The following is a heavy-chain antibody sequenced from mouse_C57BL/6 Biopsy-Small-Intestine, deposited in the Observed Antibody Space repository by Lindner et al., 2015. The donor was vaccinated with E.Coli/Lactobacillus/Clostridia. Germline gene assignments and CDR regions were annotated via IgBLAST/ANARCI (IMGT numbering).Heavy chain of an antibody. J-gene: IGHJ3*01. CDR3: ARQLGLGAWFAY. CDR2: IDPYNGAT. Sequence: VQLQESGPELVKPGASVKMSCKASGYSFTGYNMHWVKQSHGKSLEWIGYIDPYNGATKYNQKFKGKATLTVDKSSSTAYMQFNSLTSEDSAVCYCARQLGLGAWFAYWGQGTLVTVSA. CDR1: GYSFTGYN. D-gene: IGHD3-1*01. V-gene: IGHV1S135*01.